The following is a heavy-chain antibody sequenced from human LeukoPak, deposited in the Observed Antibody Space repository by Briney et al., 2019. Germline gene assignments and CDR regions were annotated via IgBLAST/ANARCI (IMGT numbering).Heavy chain of an antibody. J-gene: IGHJ4*02. V-gene: IGHV3-64D*06. CDR3: VKGPNYFESSGYYIDY. CDR2: ISSNGGST. D-gene: IGHD3-22*01. Sequence: PGGSLRLSCSASGFTFSSYAMFWVRQAPGKGLESVSGISSNGGSTYYADSVKGRFTISRDNSKNTLYLQMSSLRPDDTAVYYCVKGPNYFESSGYYIDYWGQGTLVTVSS. CDR1: GFTFSSYA.